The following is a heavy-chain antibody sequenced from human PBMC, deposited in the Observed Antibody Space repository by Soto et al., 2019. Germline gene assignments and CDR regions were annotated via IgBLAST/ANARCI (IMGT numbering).Heavy chain of an antibody. D-gene: IGHD4-17*01. CDR3: ASVDYGDDVYDH. V-gene: IGHV3-30-3*01. CDR2: ILYDGSTE. J-gene: IGHJ4*02. Sequence: QVQLVESGGGVVQPGRSLRLSCSGSGFTFRTYPMLWVRQAPGKGLEWVAVILYDGSTEYYADSVKGRFTISRDNSENTVFLQMNSLRPEDTAVYYCASVDYGDDVYDHWGQGTLVTVSS. CDR1: GFTFRTYP.